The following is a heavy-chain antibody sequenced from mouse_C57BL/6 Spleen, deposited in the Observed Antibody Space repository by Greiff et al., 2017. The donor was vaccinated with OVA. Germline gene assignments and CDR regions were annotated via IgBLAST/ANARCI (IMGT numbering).Heavy chain of an antibody. CDR1: GYSFTDYK. CDR2: INPNNGTT. Sequence: VQLQQSGPGLVKPGASVKLSCTASGYSFTDYKMHWVNPTTGKGLEWIGVINPNNGTTSYNQKFKGKATLTVDQSTSTAYMQLNSLTSEDSAIYYCASIWEEYDGSYAMDYWGQGTTVTVSS. J-gene: IGHJ4*01. V-gene: IGHV1-39*01. CDR3: ASIWEEYDGSYAMDY. D-gene: IGHD2-14*01.